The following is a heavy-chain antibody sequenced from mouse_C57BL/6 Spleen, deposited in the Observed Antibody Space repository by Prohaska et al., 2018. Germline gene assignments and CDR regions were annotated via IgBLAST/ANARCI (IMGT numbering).Heavy chain of an antibody. J-gene: IGHJ3*01. CDR2: IRNKANNHAT. V-gene: IGHV6-6*01. D-gene: IGHD2-3*01. CDR3: TLAVYDPCFAY. Sequence: WSADIRNKANNHATYYAASVKGRFTISRDDSNSSVYLPMNSLRAEDTGIYYCTLAVYDPCFAYRGQGTLVIVSS.